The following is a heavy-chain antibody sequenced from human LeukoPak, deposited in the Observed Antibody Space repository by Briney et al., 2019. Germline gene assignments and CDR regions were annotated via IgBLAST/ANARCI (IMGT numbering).Heavy chain of an antibody. Sequence: GASVKVSFKASGYSFTCYFIHWVRQAPGQGLEWMGCIDPNSGDTKYAQKFQGRVSMPRDTSTRTAYMELSRLRSDDTAVYFCARSGSTGYSLDYWGQGTLVTVSS. CDR2: IDPNSGDT. CDR1: GYSFTCYF. J-gene: IGHJ4*02. V-gene: IGHV1-2*02. D-gene: IGHD3-22*01. CDR3: ARSGSTGYSLDY.